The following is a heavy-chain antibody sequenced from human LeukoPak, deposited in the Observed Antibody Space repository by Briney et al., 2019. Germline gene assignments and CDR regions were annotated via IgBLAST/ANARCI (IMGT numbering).Heavy chain of an antibody. CDR1: GGSISSSSYY. CDR3: ARESPAAGTGWFDP. CDR2: IYYSGST. V-gene: IGHV4-39*07. J-gene: IGHJ5*02. D-gene: IGHD6-13*01. Sequence: KPSETLSLTCTVSGGSISSSSYYWGWIRQPPGKGLEWIGSIYYSGSTYYNPSLKSRVTISVDTSKNQFSLKLSSVTAADTAVYYCARESPAAGTGWFDPWGQGTLVTVSS.